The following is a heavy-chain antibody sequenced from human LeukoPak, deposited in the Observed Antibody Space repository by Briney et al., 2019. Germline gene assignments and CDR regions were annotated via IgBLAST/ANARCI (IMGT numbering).Heavy chain of an antibody. D-gene: IGHD4-11*01. Sequence: KPSETLSFTCAVYGGSFSGYYWSWIRQPPGKGLEWIGEINHSGSTNYNPSLKSRVTISVDTSKNQFSLKLSSVTAADTAVYYCARAVLPTVVFDYWGQGTLVTVSS. CDR3: ARAVLPTVVFDY. CDR2: INHSGST. CDR1: GGSFSGYY. J-gene: IGHJ4*02. V-gene: IGHV4-34*01.